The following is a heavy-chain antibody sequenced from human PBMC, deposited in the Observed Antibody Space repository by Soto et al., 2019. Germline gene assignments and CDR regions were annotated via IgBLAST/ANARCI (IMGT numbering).Heavy chain of an antibody. CDR1: GGTFSSYA. CDR3: AEGMATITGDASDI. CDR2: IIPIFGTA. J-gene: IGHJ3*02. D-gene: IGHD5-12*01. Sequence: SVKVSCKASGGTFSSYAISWVRQAPGQGLEWMGGIIPIFGTANYAQKFQGRVTITADESTSTAYMELSSLRSEDTAVYYCAEGMATITGDASDIWGQGTMVTVSS. V-gene: IGHV1-69*13.